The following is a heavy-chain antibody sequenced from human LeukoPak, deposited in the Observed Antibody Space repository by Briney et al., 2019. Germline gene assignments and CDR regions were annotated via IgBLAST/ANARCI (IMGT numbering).Heavy chain of an antibody. CDR1: GFTFGSHA. Sequence: GGSLRLSCEASGFTFGSHAMYWVHQAPGKGLEWVAGIFGSGGSPHYADSVKGRFTISRDNSRNTMYLQFNSLRAEDTAVYYCGKTTVGYSSGQKPAWPVDYWGQGTLVTVSS. J-gene: IGHJ4*02. D-gene: IGHD5-18*01. CDR2: IFGSGGSP. CDR3: GKTTVGYSSGQKPAWPVDY. V-gene: IGHV3-23*01.